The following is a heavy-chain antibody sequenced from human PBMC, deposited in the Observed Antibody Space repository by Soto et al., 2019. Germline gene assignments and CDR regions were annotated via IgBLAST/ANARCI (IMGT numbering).Heavy chain of an antibody. CDR2: IRNKAYGGTT. CDR3: TGASYYDNSGYYYESYYDYGMDV. J-gene: IGHJ6*02. V-gene: IGHV3-49*04. CDR1: GFTFGDYA. D-gene: IGHD3-22*01. Sequence: PGGSLRLSCTASGFTFGDYALSWVRQAPGKGLEWVGFIRNKAYGGTTEYAASVKGRFTISRDDSKSIAYLQMNSLKTEDTAVYYCTGASYYDNSGYYYESYYDYGMDVWGQGTTVTVSS.